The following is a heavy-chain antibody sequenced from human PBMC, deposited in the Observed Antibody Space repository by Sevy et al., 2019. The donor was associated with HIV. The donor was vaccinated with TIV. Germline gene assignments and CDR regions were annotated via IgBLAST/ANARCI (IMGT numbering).Heavy chain of an antibody. CDR3: ATILPAGVPAEYFQH. V-gene: IGHV3-7*01. D-gene: IGHD2-2*01. J-gene: IGHJ1*01. CDR2: INQGGSQE. Sequence: GGSLRLSCAASGLTFSSYWMTWVRQAPGRGLEWVANINQGGSQEYYVDSVKGRFTISRDNAKNSLYLQINSLRAEDTAVYYCATILPAGVPAEYFQHWGQCTLVTVSS. CDR1: GLTFSSYW.